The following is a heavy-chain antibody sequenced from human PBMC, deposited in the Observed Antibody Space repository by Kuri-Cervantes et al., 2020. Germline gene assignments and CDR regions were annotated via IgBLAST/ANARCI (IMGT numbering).Heavy chain of an antibody. CDR2: INHSGST. J-gene: IGHJ4*02. D-gene: IGHD2-15*01. Sequence: GSLTLSCAASGFTFDSYAMSWVRQAPGKGLEWIGEINHSGSTNYNPSLKSRVTISIDKSKNQFSLMMNSVTAADTAMYYCVRDRYSVAGDGYFDYWGQGTLVTVSS. CDR3: VRDRYSVAGDGYFDY. CDR1: GFTFDSYA. V-gene: IGHV4-34*01.